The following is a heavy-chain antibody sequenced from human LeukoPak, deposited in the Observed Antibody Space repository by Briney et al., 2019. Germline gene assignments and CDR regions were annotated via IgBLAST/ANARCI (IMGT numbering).Heavy chain of an antibody. D-gene: IGHD3-10*01. Sequence: GGSLRLSCAASGFTFSSYWMHWVRHAPGKGLVWVSRVNSDGSSTSYADSVKGRFTISRDNAKNTLYLQMNSLRAEDTAVYYCARVYYGSGSWIFDYWGQGTLVTVSS. J-gene: IGHJ4*02. CDR2: VNSDGSST. V-gene: IGHV3-74*01. CDR3: ARVYYGSGSWIFDY. CDR1: GFTFSSYW.